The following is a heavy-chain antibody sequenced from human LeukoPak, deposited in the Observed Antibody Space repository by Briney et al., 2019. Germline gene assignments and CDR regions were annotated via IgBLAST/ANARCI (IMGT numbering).Heavy chain of an antibody. Sequence: SETLSLTCAVYGRSFSGYYWSWLRQPPGKGLEWIGEINHSGSTNYNPSLKSRVTISVDTSKNQFSLKLTSVPAAATAVYYCARGIVGGIVVVPAAAQQDSTGTTMVWFDSWGQGTLVTVSS. CDR3: ARGIVGGIVVVPAAAQQDSTGTTMVWFDS. CDR2: INHSGST. CDR1: GRSFSGYY. D-gene: IGHD2-2*01. J-gene: IGHJ5*01. V-gene: IGHV4-34*01.